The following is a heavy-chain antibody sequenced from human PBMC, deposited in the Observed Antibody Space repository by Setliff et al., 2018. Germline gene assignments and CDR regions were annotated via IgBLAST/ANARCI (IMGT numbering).Heavy chain of an antibody. D-gene: IGHD6-13*01. V-gene: IGHV5-51*01. J-gene: IGHJ4*02. CDR3: ARTYRLAAPSHIDY. Sequence: GESLTISCEGSGYTFTKYWIGWVRQMPGKGLEWMGIISPGDSDTRYSPSFQGQVTISADKSISTAYLQWSSLKASDTAMYYCARTYRLAAPSHIDYWGQGTLVTSPQ. CDR1: GYTFTKYW. CDR2: ISPGDSDT.